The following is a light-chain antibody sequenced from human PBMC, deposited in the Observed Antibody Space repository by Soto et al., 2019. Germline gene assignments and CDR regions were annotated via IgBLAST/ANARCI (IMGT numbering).Light chain of an antibody. V-gene: IGKV3-15*01. J-gene: IGKJ4*01. CDR3: QQYNNWPLT. Sequence: EIVMTQSPATLSVSPGERATLSCRASQSVSSDLAWYQQKPGQAPRVLIYGASTGATGIPARFSGSGSGTEFTLTISSLQSEDFAVYYCQQYNNWPLTFGGGTKVEIK. CDR1: QSVSSD. CDR2: GAS.